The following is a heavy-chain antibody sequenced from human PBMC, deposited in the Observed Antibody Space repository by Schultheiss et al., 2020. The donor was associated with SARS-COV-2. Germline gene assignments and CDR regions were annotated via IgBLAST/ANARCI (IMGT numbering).Heavy chain of an antibody. V-gene: IGHV4-4*07. D-gene: IGHD2-15*01. J-gene: IGHJ6*02. CDR2: IYTSGST. Sequence: SETLSLTCTVSGGSISSYYWSWIRQPAGKGLEWIGRIYTSGSTNYNPSLKSRVTISVDTSKNQFSLKLSSVTAADTAVYYCARVVVVAAMYDYYYGMDVWGQGTTVTVSS. CDR3: ARVVVVAAMYDYYYGMDV. CDR1: GGSISSYY.